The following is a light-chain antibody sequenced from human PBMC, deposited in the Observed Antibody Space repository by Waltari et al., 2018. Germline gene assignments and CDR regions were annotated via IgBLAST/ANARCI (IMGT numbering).Light chain of an antibody. CDR1: RPVLATFHNNNY. CDR2: WAS. J-gene: IGKJ4*01. CDR3: QQYYNPPPLT. V-gene: IGKV4-1*01. Sequence: DIVMTQSPDSLAVSLVGRATINCKSSRPVLATFHNNNYLAWYHVKPVQPPKLLISWASTRTSGVPDRFGGSGSGTDFNLTISGLQADDVAVYYCQQYYNPPPLTFGGGTRVEIK.